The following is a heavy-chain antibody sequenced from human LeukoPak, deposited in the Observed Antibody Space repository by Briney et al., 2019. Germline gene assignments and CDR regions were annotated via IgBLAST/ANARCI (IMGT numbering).Heavy chain of an antibody. D-gene: IGHD3-3*01. J-gene: IGHJ4*02. Sequence: PSETLSLTCAVYGGSFSGYYWSWIRQPPGKGLEWIGEINHSGSTNYNPSLKSRVTISVDTSKNQFSLKLSSVTAADTAVYYCARDFWSGYYTLRGRYYFDYWGQGTLVTVSP. CDR3: ARDFWSGYYTLRGRYYFDY. CDR2: INHSGST. CDR1: GGSFSGYY. V-gene: IGHV4-34*01.